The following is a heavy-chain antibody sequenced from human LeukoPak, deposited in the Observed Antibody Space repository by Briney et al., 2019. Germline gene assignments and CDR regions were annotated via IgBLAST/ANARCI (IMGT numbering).Heavy chain of an antibody. V-gene: IGHV4-39*07. Sequence: PSETLSLTCTVSGGSISSSSYYWGWIRQPPGKGLEWIGSIYYSGSTYYNPSLKSRVTISVDTSKNQFSLKLSSVTAADTAVYYCARSPIPFYYYDSSGDIDVWGKGTTVTVSS. CDR3: ARSPIPFYYYDSSGDIDV. CDR1: GGSISSSSYY. D-gene: IGHD3-22*01. CDR2: IYYSGST. J-gene: IGHJ6*04.